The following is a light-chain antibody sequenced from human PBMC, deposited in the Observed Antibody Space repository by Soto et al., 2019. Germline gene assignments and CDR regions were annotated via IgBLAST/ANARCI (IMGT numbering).Light chain of an antibody. Sequence: DSVMTQTPLSAPVTLGHPASISCRSSQSLLDSDGDTYLSWLQQRPGQPPRLLIYKTSSRFSGVPDRFSGSGAGTDFTLKISRVEVEDVGVYYCMQATQFPHTFGQGTKLDI. V-gene: IGKV2-24*01. CDR2: KTS. CDR1: QSLLDSDGDTY. J-gene: IGKJ2*01. CDR3: MQATQFPHT.